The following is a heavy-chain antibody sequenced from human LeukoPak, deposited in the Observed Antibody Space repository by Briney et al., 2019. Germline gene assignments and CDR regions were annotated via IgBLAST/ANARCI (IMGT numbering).Heavy chain of an antibody. CDR2: ISSNGGST. Sequence: GGSLRLSCAASGFTFSSYAMHWVRQAPGKGLEYVSAISSNGGSTYYANSVKGRFTISRDNSKNTLYLQMGSLRAEDMAVYYCARDLYYDSSGYYYVPGYWGQGTLVTVSS. CDR3: ARDLYYDSSGYYYVPGY. V-gene: IGHV3-64*01. CDR1: GFTFSSYA. J-gene: IGHJ4*02. D-gene: IGHD3-22*01.